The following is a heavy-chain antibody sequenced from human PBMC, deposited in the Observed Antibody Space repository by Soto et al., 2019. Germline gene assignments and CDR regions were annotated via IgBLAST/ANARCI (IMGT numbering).Heavy chain of an antibody. CDR3: ARERAVVVAATRGWFDP. D-gene: IGHD2-15*01. V-gene: IGHV4-59*12. J-gene: IGHJ5*02. CDR1: GGSISNYY. Sequence: SETLSLTCTVSGGSISNYYWNWIRQPPGKGLEWIGHIYYSESTNYNPSLKSRVTISVDKSRNQFSLKLSSVTAADTAVYYCARERAVVVAATRGWFDPWGQGTLVTVSS. CDR2: IYYSEST.